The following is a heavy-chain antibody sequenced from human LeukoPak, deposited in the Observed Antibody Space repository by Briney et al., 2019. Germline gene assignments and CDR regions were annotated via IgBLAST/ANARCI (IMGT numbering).Heavy chain of an antibody. CDR2: INPNSGST. CDR3: AIRGDVQLGGHDAFDI. V-gene: IGHV1-2*02. CDR1: GYTFTGYY. J-gene: IGHJ3*02. Sequence: ASVTVSCKASGYTFTGYYIHWVRQAPGQGLEGMGWINPNSGSTNYAQKFQGRVTMTRDTSISTAYMELTRLRSDDTAVYYCAIRGDVQLGGHDAFDIWGQGTMVTVSS. D-gene: IGHD6-6*01.